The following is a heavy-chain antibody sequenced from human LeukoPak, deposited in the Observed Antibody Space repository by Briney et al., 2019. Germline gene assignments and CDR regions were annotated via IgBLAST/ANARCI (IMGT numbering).Heavy chain of an antibody. J-gene: IGHJ4*02. V-gene: IGHV3-74*01. Sequence: AGGSLRLSCAASGFTFSSYWMHWVRQAPAKGQVWVSRINSYGSSTSYADSVKGRFTISRDNAKNTLYLQMNSLRAEDTAVYYCARQTLTRYYGSGSHFDYWGQGTLVTVSS. CDR2: INSYGSST. D-gene: IGHD3-10*01. CDR3: ARQTLTRYYGSGSHFDY. CDR1: GFTFSSYW.